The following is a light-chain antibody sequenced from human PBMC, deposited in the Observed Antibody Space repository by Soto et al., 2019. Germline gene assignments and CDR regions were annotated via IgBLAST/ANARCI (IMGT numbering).Light chain of an antibody. Sequence: DIQMTQSPSTLSASVGDRVTITCRASKSICTYLAWYQQKLGRAPTLLIYAASTLQSGVPARFSGGGSGTDFTLTISSLQPEDFAMYFCQQCYSSPRTFGQGTKVEIK. CDR1: KSICTY. V-gene: IGKV1-39*01. CDR2: AAS. J-gene: IGKJ1*01. CDR3: QQCYSSPRT.